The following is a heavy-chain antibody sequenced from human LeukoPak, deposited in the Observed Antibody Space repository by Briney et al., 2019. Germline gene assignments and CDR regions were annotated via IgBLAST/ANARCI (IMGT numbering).Heavy chain of an antibody. CDR1: GGTFSSYA. D-gene: IGHD3-22*01. J-gene: IGHJ5*02. V-gene: IGHV1-69*04. CDR3: ARAGTYYDSSGPALEP. Sequence: ASVKVSCKASGGTFSSYAISWVRQAPGQGLEWMGRIIPILGIANYAQRFQGRVTITADKSTSTAYMELSSLRSEDTAVYYCARAGTYYDSSGPALEPWGQGTLVTVSS. CDR2: IIPILGIA.